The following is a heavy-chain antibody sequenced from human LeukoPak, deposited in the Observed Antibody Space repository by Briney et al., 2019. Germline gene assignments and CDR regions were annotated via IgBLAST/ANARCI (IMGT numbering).Heavy chain of an antibody. CDR3: ARDRRYYDSSGYYFHWYFDL. J-gene: IGHJ2*01. CDR2: IYSGVST. Sequence: GGSLRLSCAASGFTVSSNYMSWVRQAPGKGLVWVSVIYSGVSTYYADSVKGRFTISRDNSKNTLYLQMNSLRAEDTALYYCARDRRYYDSSGYYFHWYFDLWGRGTLVTVSS. D-gene: IGHD3-22*01. V-gene: IGHV3-53*01. CDR1: GFTVSSNY.